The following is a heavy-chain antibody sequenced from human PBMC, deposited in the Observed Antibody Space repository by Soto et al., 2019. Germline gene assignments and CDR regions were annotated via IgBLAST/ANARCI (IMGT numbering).Heavy chain of an antibody. V-gene: IGHV3-74*01. Sequence: EVQLVESGGGLVQPGGSLRLACAGSGFRVSDYWMHWVRQAPGKGLVWVSRVSNEGSKEYADFVKGRFTLSIDNAKNTLYLEMDSLSVEDTALYYCTATPRNGMGVWGQGTKVTVAS. CDR3: TATPRNGMGV. J-gene: IGHJ6*02. CDR2: VSNEGSK. CDR1: GFRVSDYW.